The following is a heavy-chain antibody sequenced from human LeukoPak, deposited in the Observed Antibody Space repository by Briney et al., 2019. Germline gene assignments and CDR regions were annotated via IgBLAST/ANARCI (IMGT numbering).Heavy chain of an antibody. Sequence: PGGSLRLSCAASGFTFSDHWMSWVRQAPGKGLEWLSYISWGSNVIYYADSVKGRFTTSRDDAKNSLFLQMNSLTDEDTAVYYCARDPGYSYALDYWGRGTLVTVSS. J-gene: IGHJ4*02. CDR1: GFTFSDHW. D-gene: IGHD5-18*01. CDR3: ARDPGYSYALDY. V-gene: IGHV3-48*02. CDR2: ISWGSNVI.